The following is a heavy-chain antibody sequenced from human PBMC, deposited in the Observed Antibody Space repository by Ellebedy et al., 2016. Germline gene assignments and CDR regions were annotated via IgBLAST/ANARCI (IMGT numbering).Heavy chain of an antibody. CDR3: AREGITMIAHAFDI. CDR2: IIPIFGTA. V-gene: IGHV1-69*13. J-gene: IGHJ3*02. CDR1: GCTFSSYA. Sequence: ASVKVSCKASGCTFSSYAISWVRQAPGQGLEWMGGIIPIFGTANYAQKFQGRVTITADESTSTAYMELSSLRSEDTAVYYCAREGITMIAHAFDIWGQGTMVTVSS. D-gene: IGHD3-22*01.